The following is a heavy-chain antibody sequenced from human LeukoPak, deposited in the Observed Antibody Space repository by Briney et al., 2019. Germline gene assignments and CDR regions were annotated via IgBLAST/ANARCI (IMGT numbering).Heavy chain of an antibody. CDR3: ARHGLVVAVDAFDI. J-gene: IGHJ3*02. V-gene: IGHV4-39*01. Sequence: SETLSLTCTVSGGSISSSSYYWGWIRQPPGKGLEWIGSIYYSGSTYYNPSLKSRVTISVDTSKNQFSLRLSSVTAADTAVYYCARHGLVVAVDAFDIWGQGTMVTVSS. CDR1: GGSISSSSYY. D-gene: IGHD6-19*01. CDR2: IYYSGST.